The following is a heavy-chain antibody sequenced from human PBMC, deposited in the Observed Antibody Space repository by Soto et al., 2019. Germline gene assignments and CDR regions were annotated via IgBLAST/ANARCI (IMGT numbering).Heavy chain of an antibody. V-gene: IGHV1-18*01. J-gene: IGHJ4*02. CDR2: ISAYNGNT. CDR1: GYTFNSYG. Sequence: ASVKVSCKASGYTFNSYGVSWVRQAPGQGLEWMGWISAYNGNTKYSQNLQGRVTMTIDTTTSSAYLEVRSLRSDDTAIYYCARYFWSGQLPFYFDQWGQGTLVTVSS. D-gene: IGHD3-3*01. CDR3: ARYFWSGQLPFYFDQ.